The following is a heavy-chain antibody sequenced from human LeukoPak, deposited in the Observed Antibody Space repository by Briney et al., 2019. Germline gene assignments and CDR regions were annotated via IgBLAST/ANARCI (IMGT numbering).Heavy chain of an antibody. D-gene: IGHD5-24*01. Sequence: ASVKVSCKASGYTFTGYYMHWVRQAPGQGLEWMGWINPNSGGTNYAQKFQGRVTMTRDTSISTAYMELSRLRSDDTAVYYCARVRDGYNDAYDIWGQGTMVTVPS. CDR1: GYTFTGYY. CDR2: INPNSGGT. CDR3: ARVRDGYNDAYDI. V-gene: IGHV1-2*02. J-gene: IGHJ3*02.